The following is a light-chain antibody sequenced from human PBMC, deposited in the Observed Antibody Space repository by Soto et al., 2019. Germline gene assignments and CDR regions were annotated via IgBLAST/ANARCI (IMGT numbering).Light chain of an antibody. Sequence: EIVMTQSPATLSVSPGERATLSCRASQSVGSNLAWYQQKPGQPPSLLIYGPSTRATGTPARFSGSGSGTEFTLTISSLQSEDFAVYYCQQYIRWPLTFGGGTKVEIK. CDR2: GPS. V-gene: IGKV3-15*01. J-gene: IGKJ4*01. CDR1: QSVGSN. CDR3: QQYIRWPLT.